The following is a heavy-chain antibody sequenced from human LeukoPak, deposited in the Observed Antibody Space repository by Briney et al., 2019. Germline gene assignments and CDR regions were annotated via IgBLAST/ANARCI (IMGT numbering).Heavy chain of an antibody. CDR2: IKSRSDGGTV. CDR1: GFTFDNAW. J-gene: IGHJ4*02. CDR3: TTIEKDYDFRSGTVDVTDY. Sequence: PGGSLRLSCAASGFTFDNAWMTWVRQPPGKGLEWVGRIKSRSDGGTVDYAAPVKGRFIISRDDSKEMLFLQMTSLRTEDTGVYYCTTIEKDYDFRSGTVDVTDYWGQGTLATVSS. D-gene: IGHD3-3*01. V-gene: IGHV3-15*01.